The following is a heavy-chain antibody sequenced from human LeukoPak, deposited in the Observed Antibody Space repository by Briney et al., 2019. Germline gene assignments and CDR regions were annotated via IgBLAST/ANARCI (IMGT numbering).Heavy chain of an antibody. CDR3: ARRAYSSSSFDY. CDR2: IYYSGRT. V-gene: IGHV4-39*01. Sequence: SEALSLTCTVSGGSISSGNHFWGWIRQPPGKGLEWIGIIYYSGRTYFNPSLKNRATISVDTSKNQFSLKLSSVTAADTAVYYCARRAYSSSSFDYWGQGTLVTVSS. D-gene: IGHD6-6*01. CDR1: GGSISSGNHF. J-gene: IGHJ4*02.